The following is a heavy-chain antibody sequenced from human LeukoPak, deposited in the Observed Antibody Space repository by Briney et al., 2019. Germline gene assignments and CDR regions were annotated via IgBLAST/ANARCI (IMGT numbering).Heavy chain of an antibody. J-gene: IGHJ3*02. Sequence: GASVKVSCKASGYTFTGYYMHWVRQAPGQGLEWMGWINPNSGGTNYAQKFQGRVTMTRDTSISTAYMELRSLRSDDTAVYYCARDSRESTAYYDFWSGYYTAPLAFDIWGQGTMVTVSS. CDR1: GYTFTGYY. V-gene: IGHV1-2*02. CDR3: ARDSRESTAYYDFWSGYYTAPLAFDI. D-gene: IGHD3-3*01. CDR2: INPNSGGT.